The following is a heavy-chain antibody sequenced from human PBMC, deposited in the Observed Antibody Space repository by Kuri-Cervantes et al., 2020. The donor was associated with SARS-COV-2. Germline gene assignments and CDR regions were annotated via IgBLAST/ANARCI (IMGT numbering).Heavy chain of an antibody. CDR2: ISYDGSNK. V-gene: IGHV3-30-3*01. Sequence: GGSLRLSCAASGFTFSSYAMHWVRQAPGKGLEWVAVISYDGSNKYHADSVKGRFTISRDNSKNTLYLQMNSLRAEDTAVYYCVIVDTAMVGFGDYWGQGTLVTVSS. J-gene: IGHJ4*02. CDR1: GFTFSSYA. CDR3: VIVDTAMVGFGDY. D-gene: IGHD5-18*01.